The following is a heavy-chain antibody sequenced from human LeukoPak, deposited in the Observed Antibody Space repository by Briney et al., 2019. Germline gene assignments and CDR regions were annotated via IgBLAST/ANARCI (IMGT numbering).Heavy chain of an antibody. CDR1: GFTFSSLG. V-gene: IGHV3-33*01. CDR3: VRGVGVSRFNYFDP. Sequence: GGSLRLSCAASGFTFSSLGMHWVRQAPGKGLEWVAVIWYGASDRYYADSVKGRFTISRDNSKNTLFLQMNSLRDDDTAVYYCVRGVGVSRFNYFDPWGQGTLVVVSS. J-gene: IGHJ5*02. D-gene: IGHD5-24*01. CDR2: IWYGASDR.